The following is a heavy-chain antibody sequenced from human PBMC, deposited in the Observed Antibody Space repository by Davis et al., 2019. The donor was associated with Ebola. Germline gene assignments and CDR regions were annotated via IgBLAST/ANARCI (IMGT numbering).Heavy chain of an antibody. Sequence: GESLKISCAASGFTFSSYSMNWVRQAPGKGLEWVSYISSSSSTIYYADSVKGRFTISRDNAKNSLYLQMNSLRAEDTAVYYCAKDPYGDYVDYYYGMDVWGQGTTVTVSS. J-gene: IGHJ6*02. D-gene: IGHD4-17*01. CDR2: ISSSSSTI. CDR1: GFTFSSYS. V-gene: IGHV3-48*01. CDR3: AKDPYGDYVDYYYGMDV.